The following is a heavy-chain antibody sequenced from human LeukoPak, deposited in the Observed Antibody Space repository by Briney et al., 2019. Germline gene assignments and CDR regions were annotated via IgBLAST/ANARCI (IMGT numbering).Heavy chain of an antibody. CDR1: GFSHDNYW. J-gene: IGHJ4*02. D-gene: IGHD4-17*01. V-gene: IGHV3-7*01. CDR3: ASIDTVTLDY. Sequence: GGSLRLSYAASGFSHDNYWLSWVRQAPGKGLEWVANIKQDGDEKYYVDSVKDRFTNSRHNANNSLYLQMHSLRAEDTAVYFCASIDTVTLDYWGQGTLVTVSS. CDR2: IKQDGDEK.